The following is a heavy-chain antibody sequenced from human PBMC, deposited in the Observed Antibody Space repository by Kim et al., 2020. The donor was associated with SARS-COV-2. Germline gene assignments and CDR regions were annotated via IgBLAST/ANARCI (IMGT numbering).Heavy chain of an antibody. J-gene: IGHJ4*02. D-gene: IGHD1-7*01. V-gene: IGHV4-59*09. CDR3: ARGDWNYVFLDY. Sequence: NTNTPHLRGRVTISVDTSKNQFSLKLSSVTAADTAVYYCARGDWNYVFLDYWGQGTLVTVSS. CDR2: N.